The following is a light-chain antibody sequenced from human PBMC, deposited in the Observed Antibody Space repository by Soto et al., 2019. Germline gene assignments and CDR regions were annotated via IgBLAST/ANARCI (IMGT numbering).Light chain of an antibody. CDR2: DVS. CDR3: SSYTGSSTDVV. CDR1: SSDVGGYNY. Sequence: QSALTQPASVSGSPGQSITISCTGTSSDVGGYNYVSWYQQHPGKAPKLMIYDVSNRPSGVSNRFSGSKSANTASLTISGLQAEDEADYYCSSYTGSSTDVVFGGGTKVTVL. J-gene: IGLJ2*01. V-gene: IGLV2-14*01.